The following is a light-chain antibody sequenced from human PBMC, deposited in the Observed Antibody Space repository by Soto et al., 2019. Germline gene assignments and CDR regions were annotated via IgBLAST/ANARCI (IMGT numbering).Light chain of an antibody. CDR3: SSYRGSSTVV. CDR2: GVS. CDR1: SSDVGGYNY. Sequence: QSALTQPASVSGSPGQSITISCTGTSSDVGGYNYVSWYQQHPGKAPKLIIYGVSNRPSGVSNRFSGSKSGNTASLTISGLQAEDEDDYFCSSYRGSSTVVFGGGTKLTVL. J-gene: IGLJ2*01. V-gene: IGLV2-14*01.